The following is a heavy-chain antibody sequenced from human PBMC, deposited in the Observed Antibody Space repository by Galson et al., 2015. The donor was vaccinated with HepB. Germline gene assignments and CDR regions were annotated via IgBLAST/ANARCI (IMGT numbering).Heavy chain of an antibody. CDR1: GFNFPKAW. CDR3: AKDSPGRVY. CDR2: ISGSGGST. Sequence: SLRLSCAASGFNFPKAWMTWVRQAPGKGLEWVSAISGSGGSTYYADSVKGRFTISRDNSKNTLYLQMNSLRAEDTAVYYCAKDSPGRVYWGQGTLVTVSS. J-gene: IGHJ4*02. V-gene: IGHV3-23*01.